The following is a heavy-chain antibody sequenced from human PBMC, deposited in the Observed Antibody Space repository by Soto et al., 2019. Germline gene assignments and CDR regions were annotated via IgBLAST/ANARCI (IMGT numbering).Heavy chain of an antibody. CDR2: IYYSGST. V-gene: IGHV4-30-4*01. CDR3: ARVGSSIAVQPFDY. CDR1: GGSISSGDYY. Sequence: SETLSLTCTVSGGSISSGDYYWSWIRQPPGKGLEWIGYIYYSGSTYYNPSLKSRVTISLDTSKNQFSLKLSSVTAADTAVYYCARVGSSIAVQPFDYWGQRTLVTVSS. D-gene: IGHD6-6*01. J-gene: IGHJ4*02.